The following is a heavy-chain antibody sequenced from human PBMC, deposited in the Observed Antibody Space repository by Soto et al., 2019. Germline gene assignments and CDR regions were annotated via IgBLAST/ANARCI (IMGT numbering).Heavy chain of an antibody. CDR3: ARQSLSSGGCLFDP. D-gene: IGHD2-15*01. Sequence: GGSLRLSCAASGFAFDNYAMNWVRQTPGRGLEWISFISSSTTAIYYADSVKGRFTISRDNARNSLFLHMHSLRDDDTAVYFCARQSLSSGGCLFDPWGQGTLVTVSS. CDR1: GFAFDNYA. J-gene: IGHJ5*02. CDR2: ISSSTTAI. V-gene: IGHV3-48*02.